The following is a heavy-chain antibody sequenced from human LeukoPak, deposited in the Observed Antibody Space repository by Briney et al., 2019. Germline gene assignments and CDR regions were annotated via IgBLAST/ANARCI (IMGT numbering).Heavy chain of an antibody. CDR3: ARVRVAAGGNAFDV. J-gene: IGHJ3*01. D-gene: IGHD6-13*01. V-gene: IGHV3-53*01. Sequence: GGSLRLSCVASGFTVSSNYMSWVRQAPGKGLEWVSAIFSGGSTFYADSVTGRFTISRDNSKNTVYLEMNSLRAEDTAVYYCARVRVAAGGNAFDVWGQGTMVTVSS. CDR2: IFSGGST. CDR1: GFTVSSNY.